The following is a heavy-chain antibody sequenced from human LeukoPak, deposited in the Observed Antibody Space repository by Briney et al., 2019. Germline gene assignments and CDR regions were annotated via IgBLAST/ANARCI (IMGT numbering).Heavy chain of an antibody. Sequence: PGGSLRLSCAASGFTFSSYAMSWVRQAPGKGLEWVSGISGSGDNAYYADSVKGRFTISRDNSKNTLYVQVNSLGTGDTAAYYCAKGSYYDSSGSFYFDYWGQGTLVTVSS. V-gene: IGHV3-23*01. J-gene: IGHJ4*02. CDR2: ISGSGDNA. CDR3: AKGSYYDSSGSFYFDY. D-gene: IGHD3-22*01. CDR1: GFTFSSYA.